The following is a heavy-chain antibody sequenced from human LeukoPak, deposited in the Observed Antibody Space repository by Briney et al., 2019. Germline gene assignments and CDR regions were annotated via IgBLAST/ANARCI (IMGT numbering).Heavy chain of an antibody. V-gene: IGHV3-7*03. CDR2: IKQDGSEK. D-gene: IGHD5-18*01. Sequence: GGSLRLSCAASGFSFSSYWMSWVRQAPGKGLEWVANIKQDGSEKYYVDSVKGRFTISRDNAKNSLYLQMDSLRAEDTAVYYCARVAEDTAMAPFDYRGQGTLVTVSS. J-gene: IGHJ4*02. CDR1: GFSFSSYW. CDR3: ARVAEDTAMAPFDY.